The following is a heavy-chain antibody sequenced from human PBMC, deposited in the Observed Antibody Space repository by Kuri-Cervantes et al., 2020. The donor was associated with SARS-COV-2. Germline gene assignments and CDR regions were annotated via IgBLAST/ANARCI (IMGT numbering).Heavy chain of an antibody. J-gene: IGHJ3*01. CDR1: GFTFSSYA. CDR2: ISYDGSNK. CDR3: AKVMGRNTMVRGKNPDALDF. Sequence: GESLKISCAASGFTFSSYAMHWVRQAPGKGLEWVAVISYDGSNKYYADSVKGRFTISRDNSKNTLYLQMNSLRAEDTAVYFCAKVMGRNTMVRGKNPDALDFWGQGTMVTVSS. V-gene: IGHV3-30-3*01. D-gene: IGHD3-10*01.